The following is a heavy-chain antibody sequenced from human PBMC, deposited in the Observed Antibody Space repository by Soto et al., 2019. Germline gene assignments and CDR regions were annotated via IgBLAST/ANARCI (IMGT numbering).Heavy chain of an antibody. CDR3: AKEGTSGLYYFDY. CDR1: GYTFTSYY. CDR2: INPSGGST. Sequence: ASVKVSCKASGYTFTSYYMHWVRQAPGQGLEWMGIINPSGGSTSYAQKFQGRVTMTRDTSKNTLYLQMNSLRAEDSAIYYCAKEGTSGLYYFDYWGQGTQVTVSS. J-gene: IGHJ4*02. D-gene: IGHD6-19*01. V-gene: IGHV1-46*01.